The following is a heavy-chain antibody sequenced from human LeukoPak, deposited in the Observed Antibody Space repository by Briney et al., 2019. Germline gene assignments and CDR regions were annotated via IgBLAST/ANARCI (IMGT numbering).Heavy chain of an antibody. CDR1: GYTFTSYY. CDR3: ARDIRESHAYDFWSGYYLVGGYFDY. Sequence: GASVKVSCKASGYTFTSYYMHWVRQAPGQGLEWMGIINPSGGSTSYAQKFQGRVTMTRDTSTSTVYMELSGLRSEDTAVYYCARDIRESHAYDFWSGYYLVGGYFDYWGQGTLVTVSS. V-gene: IGHV1-46*01. D-gene: IGHD3-3*01. J-gene: IGHJ4*02. CDR2: INPSGGST.